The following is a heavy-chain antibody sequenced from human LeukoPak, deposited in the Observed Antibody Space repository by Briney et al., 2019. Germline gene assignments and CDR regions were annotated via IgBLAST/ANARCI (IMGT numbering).Heavy chain of an antibody. CDR1: GFTFSSYW. D-gene: IGHD7-27*01. CDR2: INSDESSI. V-gene: IGHV3-74*01. J-gene: IGHJ4*02. CDR3: IRGTATGDDH. Sequence: GGSLRLSCAASGFTFSSYWMYWVRQAPGKGLVWVSRINSDESSISYADSVKGRFTISRDNAKNTLYLQMNSLRAEDTAVYCCIRGTATGDDHWGQGTLVTVSS.